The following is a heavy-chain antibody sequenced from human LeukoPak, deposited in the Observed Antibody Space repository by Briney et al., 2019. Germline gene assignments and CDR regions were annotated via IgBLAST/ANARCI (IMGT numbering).Heavy chain of an antibody. CDR1: GFTFSNAW. Sequence: GGSLRLSCAASGFTFSNAWMSWVRQAPGKGLEWVGRIKSKPDGGAIDYAAPVKGRFIISRGDSKDMLYLQMNSLKTEDTGVYYCTRDKLELRQFDYWGQGTLVTVSS. D-gene: IGHD1-26*01. CDR3: TRDKLELRQFDY. V-gene: IGHV3-15*01. J-gene: IGHJ4*02. CDR2: IKSKPDGGAI.